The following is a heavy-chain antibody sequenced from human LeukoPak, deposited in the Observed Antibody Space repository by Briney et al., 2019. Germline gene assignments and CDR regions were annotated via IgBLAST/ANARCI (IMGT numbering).Heavy chain of an antibody. J-gene: IGHJ6*03. CDR3: AGASYYYGSGSKRGYYYNYYMDV. D-gene: IGHD3-10*01. CDR1: GGSIISGSYY. CDR2: IYFSGST. V-gene: IGHV4-61*01. Sequence: SETLSLTCTVSGGSIISGSYYWSWIRQPPGKGLEWIGYIYFSGSTNYIPSLKSRVTISVDTSKNQFALKLSSVTAADTAVYYCAGASYYYGSGSKRGYYYNYYMDVWGKGTTVTVSS.